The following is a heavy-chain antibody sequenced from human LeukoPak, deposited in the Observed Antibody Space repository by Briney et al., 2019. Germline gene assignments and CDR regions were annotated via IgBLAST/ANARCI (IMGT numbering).Heavy chain of an antibody. V-gene: IGHV3-21*06. CDR2: ISDSSRYI. J-gene: IGHJ4*02. Sequence: GGSLRLSCAASGFTFSSYSMNCVREAPGKGLEWVSSISDSSRYIYYADSVKGRFTISRDNAKNSLYLHMNSLRAEDTAVYYCAREGGWKLPTLVYWGQGTLVTVSS. CDR1: GFTFSSYS. CDR3: AREGGWKLPTLVY. D-gene: IGHD4-23*01.